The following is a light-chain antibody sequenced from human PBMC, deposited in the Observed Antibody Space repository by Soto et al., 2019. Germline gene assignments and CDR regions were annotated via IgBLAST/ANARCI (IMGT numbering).Light chain of an antibody. J-gene: IGLJ1*01. V-gene: IGLV2-8*01. CDR3: SSNAGSDTYV. CDR2: EVT. Sequence: QSALTQPPSASGSPGQSVTISCTGTSSDVADYKDVSWYQQHPGKAPKLIIYEVTKRPSGVPDRFSGSQSGNTASLTVSGLQAEDEADYYCSSNAGSDTYVFGTGTKLTVL. CDR1: SSDVADYKD.